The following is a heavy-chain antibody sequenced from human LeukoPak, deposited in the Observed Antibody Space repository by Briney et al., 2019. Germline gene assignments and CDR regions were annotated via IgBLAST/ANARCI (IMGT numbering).Heavy chain of an antibody. V-gene: IGHV3-23*01. Sequence: GGSLRLSCAASGFTFSSYDMSWVRQAPGKGLEWVSGISGGGNTFYSDAVKGRFTISRDNSKNTLFLEMNSLRADDTAVYYCGRDGWEIRLATGYWGQGTPVTVSS. J-gene: IGHJ4*02. CDR3: GRDGWEIRLATGY. CDR2: ISGGGNT. CDR1: GFTFSSYD. D-gene: IGHD1-26*01.